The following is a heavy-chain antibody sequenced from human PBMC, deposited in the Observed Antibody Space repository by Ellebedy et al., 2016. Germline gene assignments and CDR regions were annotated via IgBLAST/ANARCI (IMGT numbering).Heavy chain of an antibody. V-gene: IGHV4-59*02. J-gene: IGHJ3*01. CDR3: AKWNGGWYAFEV. CDR1: GGSVASDY. CDR2: VFHTGTT. Sequence: SETLSLTCNVSGGSVASDYWNWIRRPPGKGLEWIGYVFHTGTTNYNPSLKSRVTMSVDTSKSQFSLRLTSVTAADTAVYYCAKWNGGWYAFEVWGQGTMVTVSS. D-gene: IGHD6-19*01.